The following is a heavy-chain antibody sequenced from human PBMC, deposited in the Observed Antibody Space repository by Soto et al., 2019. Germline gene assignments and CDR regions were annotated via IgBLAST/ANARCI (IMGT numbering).Heavy chain of an antibody. CDR2: ISYDGSNK. V-gene: IGHV3-30-3*01. D-gene: IGHD4-4*01. CDR3: ARGRPDDYIGSDY. CDR1: GFTFSSYA. Sequence: GGSLRLSCAASGFTFSSYAMHWVRQAPGKGLEWVAVISYDGSNKYYADSVKGRFTISRDNSKNTLYLQMNSLRAEDTAVYYCARGRPDDYIGSDYWGQGTLVTVSS. J-gene: IGHJ4*02.